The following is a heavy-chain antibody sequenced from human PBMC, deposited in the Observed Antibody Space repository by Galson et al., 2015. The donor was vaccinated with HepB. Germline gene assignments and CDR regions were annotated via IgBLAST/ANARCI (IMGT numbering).Heavy chain of an antibody. CDR2: ISGSGGST. CDR1: GFTFSSYA. V-gene: IGHV3-23*01. Sequence: SLRLSCAASGFTFSSYAMSWVRQAPGKGLEWVSAISGSGGSTYYADSVKGRFTISRDNSKNTLYLQMNSLRAEDTAVYYCAKGGYCSSTSCYREGYYFDYWGQGTLVTVSS. J-gene: IGHJ4*02. CDR3: AKGGYCSSTSCYREGYYFDY. D-gene: IGHD2-2*02.